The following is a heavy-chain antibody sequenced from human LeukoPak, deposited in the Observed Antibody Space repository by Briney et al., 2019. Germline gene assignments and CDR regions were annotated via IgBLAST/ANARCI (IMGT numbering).Heavy chain of an antibody. V-gene: IGHV3-23*01. CDR2: IRERGGCT. CDR1: GIRPKNLG. CDR3: AKRGVVIRGILVIGYHQEAYHYDF. J-gene: IGHJ4*02. Sequence: GSLELFFGGPGIRPKNLGLALVPPASGKGLEWGSLIRERGGCTTLADSVKGRFTISRDTSLNTLYLQMNNLRAEDTAVYFCAKRGVVIRGILVIGYHQEAYHYDFWGQGVLVTVSS. D-gene: IGHD3-10*01.